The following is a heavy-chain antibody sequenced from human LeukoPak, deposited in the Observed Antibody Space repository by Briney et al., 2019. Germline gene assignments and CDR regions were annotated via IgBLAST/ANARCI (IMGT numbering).Heavy chain of an antibody. CDR2: IRQDGGEK. CDR3: ARDGTAAGLYFDL. V-gene: IGHV3-7*01. CDR1: GFTFDDYG. J-gene: IGHJ4*01. D-gene: IGHD6-13*01. Sequence: PGGSLRLSCAASGFTFDDYGMNWVRQAPGKGLEWVASIRQDGGEKSYVDSVKGRFTISRDNTKNSLYLQMSSPRAEDTAVYYCARDGTAAGLYFDLWGQGTLVTVSS.